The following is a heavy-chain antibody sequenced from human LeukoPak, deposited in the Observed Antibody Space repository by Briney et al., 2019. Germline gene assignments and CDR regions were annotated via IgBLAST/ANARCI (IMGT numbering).Heavy chain of an antibody. J-gene: IGHJ3*02. CDR1: GYTLTELS. Sequence: ASVKVSCNVSGYTLTELSMHWVRQAPGKGLEWMGGFDPEDGETIYAQKFQGRVTMTEDTSTDTAYMEPSSLRSEDTAVYYCATPSGSHDAFDISGQGTMVTVSS. V-gene: IGHV1-24*01. CDR2: FDPEDGET. CDR3: ATPSGSHDAFDI. D-gene: IGHD3-10*01.